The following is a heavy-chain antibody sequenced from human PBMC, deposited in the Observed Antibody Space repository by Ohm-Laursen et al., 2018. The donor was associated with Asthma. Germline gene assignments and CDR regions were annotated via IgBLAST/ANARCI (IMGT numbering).Heavy chain of an antibody. CDR1: GFTFSSYG. CDR2: ISYDGSNK. Sequence: SLRLSCAASGFTFSSYGMHWVRQAPGKGLEWVAVISYDGSNKYYADSVKGRFTISRDNSKNTLYLQMNSLRAKDTAVYYCAKKTASGITLGVAFDIWGQGTMVTVSS. D-gene: IGHD1-26*01. CDR3: AKKTASGITLGVAFDI. J-gene: IGHJ3*02. V-gene: IGHV3-30*18.